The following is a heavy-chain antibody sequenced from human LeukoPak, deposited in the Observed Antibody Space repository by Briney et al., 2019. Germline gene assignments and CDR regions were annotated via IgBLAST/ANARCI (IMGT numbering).Heavy chain of an antibody. D-gene: IGHD3-9*01. J-gene: IGHJ6*02. Sequence: ASVKVSCKASGYTFTGYYMHWVRQAPGQGLEWMGWINPNSGGTNYAQKFQGRVTMTRDTSISTAYMELSRLRSDDTAVYYCARESLVIDYYGMDVWGQGTTVTVSS. CDR3: ARESLVIDYYGMDV. V-gene: IGHV1-2*02. CDR1: GYTFTGYY. CDR2: INPNSGGT.